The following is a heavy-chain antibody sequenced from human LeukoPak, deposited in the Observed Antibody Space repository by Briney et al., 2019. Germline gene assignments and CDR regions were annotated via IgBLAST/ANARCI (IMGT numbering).Heavy chain of an antibody. V-gene: IGHV3-21*01. CDR3: ARDWGYCSSTSCSRPIDY. D-gene: IGHD2-2*01. J-gene: IGHJ4*02. Sequence: GGSLRLSCAASGFTFSSYSMYWVRQAPGKGLEWVSSISSSSSYIYYADSVKGRFTISRDNAKNSLYLQMNSLRAEDTAVYYCARDWGYCSSTSCSRPIDYWGQGTLVTVSS. CDR1: GFTFSSYS. CDR2: ISSSSSYI.